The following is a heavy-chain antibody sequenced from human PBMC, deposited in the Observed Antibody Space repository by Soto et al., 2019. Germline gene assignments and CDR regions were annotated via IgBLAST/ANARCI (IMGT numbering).Heavy chain of an antibody. V-gene: IGHV3-30*18. D-gene: IGHD2-15*01. CDR1: GFSFRSHG. CDR2: ISYDGINT. J-gene: IGHJ4*02. Sequence: GGSLRLSCAASGFSFRSHGMHWVRQAPGKGLEWVAVISYDGINTYYADSVKGRFTISRDNSNNALYLQMSSLRPEDTAVYFCAKDHRNGGSRVDYWGQGTLVTVSS. CDR3: AKDHRNGGSRVDY.